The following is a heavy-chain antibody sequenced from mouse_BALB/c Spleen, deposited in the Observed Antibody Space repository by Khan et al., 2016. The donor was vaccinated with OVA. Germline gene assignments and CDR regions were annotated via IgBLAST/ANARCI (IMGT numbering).Heavy chain of an antibody. V-gene: IGHV1S137*01. CDR1: GYTFTDYA. CDR2: ISTYSGST. CDR3: ARPAYDGYYDY. J-gene: IGHJ2*01. Sequence: QVQLKQSGPELVRPGVSVKISCKGSGYTFTDYAMYWVKQSHAKSLEWLGLISTYSGSTNYNQKFKGKVTMTVDKSSSAAYMELARLTSEDSANYDCARPAYDGYYDYWGQGTALTVSS. D-gene: IGHD2-3*01.